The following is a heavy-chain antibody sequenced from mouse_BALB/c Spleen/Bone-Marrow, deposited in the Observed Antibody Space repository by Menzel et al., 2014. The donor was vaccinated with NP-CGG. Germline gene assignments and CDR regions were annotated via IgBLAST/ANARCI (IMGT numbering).Heavy chain of an antibody. CDR1: GFTFSDFY. V-gene: IGHV7-1*02. D-gene: IGHD2-13*01. Sequence: EVQLQQSGGGLVQPGASLILSCATSGFTFSDFYMDRVRQPPGKRLVWIAASRNKAKYYTTEYSASVKDRFIVSRDTSQSVHYRQMNALRAEDTAIYYCARDVGNGDYVIYWGQGTLVPVTA. CDR2: SRNKAKYYTT. CDR3: ARDVGNGDYVIY. J-gene: IGHJ3*01.